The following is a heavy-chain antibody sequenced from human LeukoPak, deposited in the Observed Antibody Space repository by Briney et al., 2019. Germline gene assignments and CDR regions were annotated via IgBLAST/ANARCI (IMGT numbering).Heavy chain of an antibody. D-gene: IGHD2-2*01. V-gene: IGHV4-34*01. CDR3: ARGFGYCSSTSCPKPYYYYYYMDV. Sequence: SETLSLTCAVYGGSFSGYYWNWIRQPPGKGLEWIGEISHSGSTNYNPSLKSRVTISVDTSKNQFSLKLSSVTAADTAVYYCARGFGYCSSTSCPKPYYYYYYMDVWGKGTTVTVSS. J-gene: IGHJ6*03. CDR2: ISHSGST. CDR1: GGSFSGYY.